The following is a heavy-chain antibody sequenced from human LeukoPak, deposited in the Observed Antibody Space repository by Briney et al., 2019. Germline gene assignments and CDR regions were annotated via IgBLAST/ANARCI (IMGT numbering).Heavy chain of an antibody. CDR1: GDSISSYY. V-gene: IGHV4-4*07. CDR2: IYTSGST. J-gene: IGHJ6*02. CDR3: ASQGVDTAMVYGYYGMDV. D-gene: IGHD5-18*01. Sequence: SETLSLTCTVSGDSISSYYWSWMRQPAGKGLEWIGRIYTSGSTNYNPSLKSRVTMSVDTSKNQFSLKLSSVTATDTAVYYCASQGVDTAMVYGYYGMDVWGQGTTVTVSS.